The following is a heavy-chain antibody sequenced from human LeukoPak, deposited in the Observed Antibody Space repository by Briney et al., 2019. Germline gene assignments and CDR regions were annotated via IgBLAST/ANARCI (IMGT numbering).Heavy chain of an antibody. CDR3: ARVSIGWYSFDY. V-gene: IGHV3-74*01. Sequence: GGSLRLSCAASGFTFSTYWMHWVRQAPGKGLVWVSRINPDGTTTSYADSVKGRFTISRDNAKDTVYLQMDSLRAEDTAVYYCARVSIGWYSFDYWGQGTLVTVSS. J-gene: IGHJ4*02. D-gene: IGHD6-19*01. CDR1: GFTFSTYW. CDR2: INPDGTTT.